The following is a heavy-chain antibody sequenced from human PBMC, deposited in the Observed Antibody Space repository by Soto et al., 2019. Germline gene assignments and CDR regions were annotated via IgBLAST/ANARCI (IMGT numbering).Heavy chain of an antibody. Sequence: QLQLQESGSGLVKPSQTLSLTCAVSGGSISSGGYSWSWIRQPPGKGLEWIGYMYHSGSTYYNPTLXSXITISIDRSKNQFSLKLSSVTAADPAVYYCARVPDYWGQGILVTVSS. CDR1: GGSISSGGYS. CDR3: ARVPDY. V-gene: IGHV4-30-2*01. D-gene: IGHD2-2*01. J-gene: IGHJ4*02. CDR2: MYHSGST.